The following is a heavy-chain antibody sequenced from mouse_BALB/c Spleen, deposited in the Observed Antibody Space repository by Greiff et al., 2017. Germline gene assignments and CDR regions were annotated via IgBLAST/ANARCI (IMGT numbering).Heavy chain of an antibody. CDR2: INPSTGYT. V-gene: IGHV1-7*01. Sequence: VQLQESGAELAKPGASVKMSCKASGYTFPSYWMHWVKQRPGQGLEWIGYINPSTGYTEYNQKFKDKATLTADKSSSTAYMQLSSLTSEDSAVYYCARLDGNYGVAYWGQGTLVTVSA. CDR3: ARLDGNYGVAY. J-gene: IGHJ3*01. D-gene: IGHD2-1*01. CDR1: GYTFPSYW.